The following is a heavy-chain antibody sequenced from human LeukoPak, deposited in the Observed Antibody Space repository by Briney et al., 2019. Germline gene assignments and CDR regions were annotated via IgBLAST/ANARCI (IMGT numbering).Heavy chain of an antibody. V-gene: IGHV4-61*05. D-gene: IGHD2-2*01. Sequence: SETLSLTCTVPGGSISSSSYYWGWIRQPPGKGLEWIGYIYYSGSTKYNPSLKSRVTISVDTSKNQFSLKLSSVTAADTAVYYCARYHCSGTSCLNFDYWGQGTLVTVSS. CDR3: ARYHCSGTSCLNFDY. CDR2: IYYSGST. CDR1: GGSISSSSYY. J-gene: IGHJ4*02.